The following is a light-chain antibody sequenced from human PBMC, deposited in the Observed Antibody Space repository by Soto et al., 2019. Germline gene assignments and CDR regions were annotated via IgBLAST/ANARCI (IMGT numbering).Light chain of an antibody. CDR2: AAS. V-gene: IGKV3-20*01. J-gene: IGKJ3*01. CDR3: QQFGGSPLFT. Sequence: EIVLTQSPGTLSLSPGERATLSCRASQSISSSYLAWYQQKPGQAPRLLIYAASTRATGIPDRFSGSGSETDFTITISRLEPEDFAVYYCQQFGGSPLFTFGPGTKVDV. CDR1: QSISSSY.